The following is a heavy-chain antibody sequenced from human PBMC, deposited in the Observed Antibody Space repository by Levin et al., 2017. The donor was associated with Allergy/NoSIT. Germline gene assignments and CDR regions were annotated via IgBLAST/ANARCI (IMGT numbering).Heavy chain of an antibody. CDR3: ANYYGSGSYYNVRGTGGYYGMDV. CDR2: ISGSGGST. V-gene: IGHV3-23*01. Sequence: GESLKISCAASGFTFSSYAMSWVRQAPGKGLEWVSAISGSGGSTYYADSVKGRFTISRDNSKNTLYLQMNSLRAEDTAVYYCANYYGSGSYYNVRGTGGYYGMDVWGQGTTVTVSS. CDR1: GFTFSSYA. J-gene: IGHJ6*02. D-gene: IGHD3-10*01.